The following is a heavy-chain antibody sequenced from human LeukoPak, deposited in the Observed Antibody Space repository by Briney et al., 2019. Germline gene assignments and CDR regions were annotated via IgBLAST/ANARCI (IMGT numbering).Heavy chain of an antibody. J-gene: IGHJ3*02. CDR2: FDPEDGET. V-gene: IGHV1-24*01. D-gene: IGHD4-23*01. Sequence: ASAKVSCKVSGYTLTELSMHWVRQAPGKGLEWMGGFDPEDGETIYAQKFQGRVTMTEDTSTDTAYMELSSLRSEDTAVYYCATSGSVVTPGTGAFDIWGQGTMVTVSS. CDR3: ATSGSVVTPGTGAFDI. CDR1: GYTLTELS.